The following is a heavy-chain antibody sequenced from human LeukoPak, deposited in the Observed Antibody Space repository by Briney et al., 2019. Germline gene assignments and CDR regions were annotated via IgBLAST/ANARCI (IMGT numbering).Heavy chain of an antibody. J-gene: IGHJ4*02. V-gene: IGHV3-23*01. CDR1: GFTFSSYA. CDR2: TSGSGGST. Sequence: PGGSLRLSCAASGFTFSSYAMSWVRQAPGKGLEWVSATSGSGGSTYYADSVKGRFTISRDNSKNMLYLQMNSLRAENTAVYYCAKDPDVLLWFGELSFIDYWGQGTLVTVSS. D-gene: IGHD3-10*01. CDR3: AKDPDVLLWFGELSFIDY.